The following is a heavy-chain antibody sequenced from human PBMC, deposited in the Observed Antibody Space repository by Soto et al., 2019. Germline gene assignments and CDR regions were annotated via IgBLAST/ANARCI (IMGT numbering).Heavy chain of an antibody. Sequence: SEILSLTCTISGGSISSSSYYWGWIRQPPGKGLEWIGSIYYSGSTYYNPSLKSRVTISVDTSKNQFSLKLSSVTAADTAVYYCASLGSGIYDYVWGSYLHDFDYWGQGTLVTVSS. CDR3: ASLGSGIYDYVWGSYLHDFDY. J-gene: IGHJ4*02. CDR1: GGSISSSSYY. D-gene: IGHD3-16*02. CDR2: IYYSGST. V-gene: IGHV4-39*01.